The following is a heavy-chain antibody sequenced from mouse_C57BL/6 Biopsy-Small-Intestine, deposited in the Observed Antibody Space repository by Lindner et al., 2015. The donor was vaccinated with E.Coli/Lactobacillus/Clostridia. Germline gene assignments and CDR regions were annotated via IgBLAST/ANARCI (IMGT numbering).Heavy chain of an antibody. CDR2: ISSGSSTI. V-gene: IGHV5-17*01. Sequence: VQLQESGGGLVKPGGSLKLSCAAPGFTFSDYGMHWVRQAPEKGLEWVAYISSGSSTIYYADTVKGRFTISRDNAKNTLFLQMTSLRSEDTAMYYCARRALDGYYLDYWGQGTTLTVSS. J-gene: IGHJ2*01. D-gene: IGHD2-3*01. CDR3: ARRALDGYYLDY. CDR1: GFTFSDYG.